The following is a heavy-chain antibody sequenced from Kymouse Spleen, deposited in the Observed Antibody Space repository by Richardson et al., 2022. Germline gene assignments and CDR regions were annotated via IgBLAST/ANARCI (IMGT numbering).Heavy chain of an antibody. CDR2: INHSGST. V-gene: IGHV4-34*01. D-gene: IGHD1-26*01. Sequence: QVQLQQWGAGLLKPSETLSLTCAVYGGSFSGYYWSWIRQPPGKGLEWIGEINHSGSTNYNPSLKSRVTISVDTSKNQFSLKLSSVTAADTAVYYCARPSGSYFDYWGQGTLVTVSS. CDR1: GGSFSGYY. J-gene: IGHJ4*02. CDR3: ARPSGSYFDY.